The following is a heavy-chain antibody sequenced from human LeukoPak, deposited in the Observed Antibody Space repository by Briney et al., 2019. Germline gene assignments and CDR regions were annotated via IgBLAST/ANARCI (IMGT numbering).Heavy chain of an antibody. Sequence: ASVKVSCKASGYTFTGYYMHWARQAPGQGLEWMGWINPNSGGTNYAQKFQGRVTMTRDTSISTAYMELSRLRSDDTAVYYCARDRISMTTVTTADYWGQGTLVTLSS. CDR2: INPNSGGT. CDR3: ARDRISMTTVTTADY. V-gene: IGHV1-2*02. CDR1: GYTFTGYY. D-gene: IGHD4-17*01. J-gene: IGHJ4*02.